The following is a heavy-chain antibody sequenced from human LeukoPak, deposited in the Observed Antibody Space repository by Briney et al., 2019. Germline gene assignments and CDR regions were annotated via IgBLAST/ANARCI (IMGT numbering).Heavy chain of an antibody. V-gene: IGHV3-30-3*01. D-gene: IGHD3-3*01. J-gene: IGHJ5*02. Sequence: GGSLRLSCAASGFTFSSYAMHWVRQAPGKGLEWVAVISYDGSNKYYADSVKGRFTISRDNSKNTLYLQMNSLRAEDTAVYYCAREHDFWSGYYTGWFDPWGQGTLVTVSS. CDR3: AREHDFWSGYYTGWFDP. CDR1: GFTFSSYA. CDR2: ISYDGSNK.